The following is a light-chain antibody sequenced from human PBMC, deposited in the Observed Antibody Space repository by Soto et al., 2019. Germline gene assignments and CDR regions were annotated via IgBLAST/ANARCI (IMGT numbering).Light chain of an antibody. J-gene: IGLJ1*01. Sequence: QSALTQPASVSGSPGQSITISCSGTTNDVSGYNYVSWYQQHPGKAPKLLIYGVTDRPSGVSSRFSGSKSGNAASLTISGLQAEDEGDYYCSSYTSSSTRVFGTGTKVTVL. CDR2: GVT. CDR3: SSYTSSSTRV. CDR1: TNDVSGYNY. V-gene: IGLV2-14*03.